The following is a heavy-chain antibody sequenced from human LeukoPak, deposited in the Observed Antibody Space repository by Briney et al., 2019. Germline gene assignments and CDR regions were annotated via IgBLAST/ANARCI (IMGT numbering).Heavy chain of an antibody. CDR3: ARTTGTTNFDY. CDR1: GGSISSSSYY. J-gene: IGHJ4*02. CDR2: IYYSGST. Sequence: PSETLSLTCTVSGGSISSSSYYWGWIRQPPGKGLEWIGSIYYSGSTYYNPSLKSRVTISVDTSKNQFSLKLSSVTAADTAVYYCARTTGTTNFDYWGQGTLVTVSS. V-gene: IGHV4-39*07. D-gene: IGHD1-1*01.